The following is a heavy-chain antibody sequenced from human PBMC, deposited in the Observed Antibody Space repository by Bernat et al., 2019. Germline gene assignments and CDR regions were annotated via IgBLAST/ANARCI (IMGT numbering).Heavy chain of an antibody. V-gene: IGHV3-48*02. J-gene: IGHJ4*02. CDR3: ARVRWLQGGAQYYFDY. D-gene: IGHD5-24*01. CDR2: ITTSSTT. CDR1: GFTFSGYS. Sequence: EVQLVESGGGLVQPGGPLRLSCAASGFTFSGYSMNWVRQAPGKGLEWVSYITTSSTTYYADSVKGRFTISRDNGKDSLYLQMSSLRDEDTAVYYCARVRWLQGGAQYYFDYWGQGTLVTVSS.